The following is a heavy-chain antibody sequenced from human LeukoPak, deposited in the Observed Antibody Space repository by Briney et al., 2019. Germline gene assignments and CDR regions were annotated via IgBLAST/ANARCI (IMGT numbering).Heavy chain of an antibody. Sequence: SVKVSRKASGGTFSSYAISWVRQAPGQGLEWMGGIIPIFGTANCAQKFQGRVTITTDESTSTAYMELSSLRSEDTAVYYCARGRITYCSSTSCYIDAFDIWGQGTMVTVSS. J-gene: IGHJ3*02. CDR2: IIPIFGTA. V-gene: IGHV1-69*05. CDR1: GGTFSSYA. D-gene: IGHD2-2*02. CDR3: ARGRITYCSSTSCYIDAFDI.